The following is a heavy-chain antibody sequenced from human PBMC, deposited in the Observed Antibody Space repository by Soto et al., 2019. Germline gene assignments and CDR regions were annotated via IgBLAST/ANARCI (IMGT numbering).Heavy chain of an antibody. J-gene: IGHJ4*02. CDR3: ARGVQREYSSSWKQFYF. V-gene: IGHV1-18*01. D-gene: IGHD6-13*01. CDR1: GYTFMNYG. Sequence: ASVKVSCKASGYTFMNYGINWVRQAPGQGIEWMGWISGYNGNTNYAQNLQGRVTMTTDTSTSTAYMELRSLRPDDTAVFYRARGVQREYSSSWKQFYFWGQGTLVTVSS. CDR2: ISGYNGNT.